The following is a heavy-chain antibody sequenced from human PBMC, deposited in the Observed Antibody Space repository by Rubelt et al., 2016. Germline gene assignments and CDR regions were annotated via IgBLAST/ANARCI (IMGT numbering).Heavy chain of an antibody. D-gene: IGHD3-22*01. CDR1: GGSISSSSYY. J-gene: IGHJ4*02. CDR2: IYYSGST. CDR3: ARYDSSGAVYYFDY. V-gene: IGHV4-61*05. Sequence: QLQLQESGPGLVKPSETLSLTCTVSGGSISSSSYYWGWIRQPPGKGLEWIGYIYYSGSTNYNPSLKSRVTRSVDTSKNQFSLKLSSVTAADTAVYYCARYDSSGAVYYFDYWGQGTLVTVSS.